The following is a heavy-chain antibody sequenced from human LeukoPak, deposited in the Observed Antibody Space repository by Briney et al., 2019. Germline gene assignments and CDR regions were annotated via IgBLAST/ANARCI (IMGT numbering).Heavy chain of an antibody. V-gene: IGHV4-39*07. D-gene: IGHD3-3*01. Sequence: SETLSLTCIVSGGSISSSSYYWAWIRQPPGKGLEWIGSIYYSGSTYYNPSLKSRVTISVDTSKNQFSLKLSSVTAADTAVYYCARAFRGIFGVFEAFDIWGQGTMVTVSS. J-gene: IGHJ3*02. CDR2: IYYSGST. CDR3: ARAFRGIFGVFEAFDI. CDR1: GGSISSSSYY.